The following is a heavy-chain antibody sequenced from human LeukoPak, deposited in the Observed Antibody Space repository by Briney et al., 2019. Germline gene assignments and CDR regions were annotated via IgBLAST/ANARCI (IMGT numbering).Heavy chain of an antibody. CDR2: IKQDGSEK. J-gene: IGHJ4*02. CDR3: ATTQTLDY. Sequence: GESLRLACIASGFTFSNYWMSWVRQAPGKGLEWVANIKQDGSEKYYMDSVKGRFSISRDNAKNSLNLQMNNLRAEDTAVYCATTQTLDYWGQGTLVTVSS. V-gene: IGHV3-7*03. CDR1: GFTFSNYW. D-gene: IGHD2-15*01.